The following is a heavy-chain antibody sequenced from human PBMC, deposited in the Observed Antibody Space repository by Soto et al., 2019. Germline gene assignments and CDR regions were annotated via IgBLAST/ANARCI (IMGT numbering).Heavy chain of an antibody. D-gene: IGHD3-3*01. CDR1: GFTFSEYW. Sequence: EVQLVESGGGSAQPGGSLRLSCAASGFTFSEYWIHWVRQAPGKGPMWVSRINGVGTYTNYADSVRGRFSISRDNSGKTVYMHLNSLRAGDTVIYYCVRDFRIYDFGGRGPPATVSS. J-gene: IGHJ4*02. V-gene: IGHV3-74*01. CDR3: VRDFRIYDF. CDR2: INGVGTYT.